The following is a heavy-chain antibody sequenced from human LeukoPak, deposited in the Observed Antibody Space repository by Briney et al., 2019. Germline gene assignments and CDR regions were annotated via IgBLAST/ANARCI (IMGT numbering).Heavy chain of an antibody. Sequence: GGSLRLSCAVSEITLSNYGMSWVRQAPGKGLEWVSSISSSSSYIYYADSVKGRFTISRDNAKNSLYLQMNSLRAEDTAVHYCARDGTMVRGVIIYSDYWGQGTLVTVSS. CDR1: EITLSNYG. D-gene: IGHD3-10*01. CDR3: ARDGTMVRGVIIYSDY. J-gene: IGHJ4*02. V-gene: IGHV3-21*01. CDR2: ISSSSSYI.